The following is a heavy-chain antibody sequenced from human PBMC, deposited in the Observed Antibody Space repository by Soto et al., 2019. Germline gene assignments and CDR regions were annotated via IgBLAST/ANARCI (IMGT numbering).Heavy chain of an antibody. J-gene: IGHJ6*03. CDR1: GYRFSDYY. Sequence: QVQLVQSGAEVKKPGASVTVSCKASGYRFSDYYLHWVRQAPGQGPEWMGWMNPNSVDTKYAQKFKGRVTMTRDTSVRTAFMELNWLKSDDTAVYYCARESGGATATLDYYYFYMDVWGIGTTVTVSS. D-gene: IGHD5-12*01. CDR3: ARESGGATATLDYYYFYMDV. V-gene: IGHV1-2*02. CDR2: MNPNSVDT.